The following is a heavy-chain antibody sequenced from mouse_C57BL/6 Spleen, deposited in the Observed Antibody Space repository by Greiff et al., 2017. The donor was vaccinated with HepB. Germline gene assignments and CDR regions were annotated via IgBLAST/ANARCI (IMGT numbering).Heavy chain of an antibody. CDR3: ARSGSPAWFAY. J-gene: IGHJ3*01. CDR1: GYTFTSYT. V-gene: IGHV1-4*01. CDR2: INPSSGYT. Sequence: QVQLQQSGAELARPGASVKMSCKASGYTFTSYTMHWVKQRPGQGLEWIGYINPSSGYTKYNQKFKDKATLTADKSSSPAYMQLSSLTSEDSAVYYCARSGSPAWFAYWGQGTLVTVSA. D-gene: IGHD1-1*01.